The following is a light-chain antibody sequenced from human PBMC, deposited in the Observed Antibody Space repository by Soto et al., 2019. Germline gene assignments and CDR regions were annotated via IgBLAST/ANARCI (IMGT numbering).Light chain of an antibody. J-gene: IGLJ1*01. Sequence: QSVLTQPPSVSAAPGQKVTISCSGSSSNIWNNFVTWYQQLPGTAPKLLIYDNNKRPSGIPDRFSGSQSGTSATLGITGLQTGDEAVYYCGSWDSSLTYVFCTGTKVTVL. CDR3: GSWDSSLTYV. CDR1: SSNIWNNF. V-gene: IGLV1-51*01. CDR2: DNN.